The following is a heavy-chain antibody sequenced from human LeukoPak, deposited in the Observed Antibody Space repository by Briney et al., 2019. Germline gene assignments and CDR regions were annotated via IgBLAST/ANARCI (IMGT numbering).Heavy chain of an antibody. CDR1: GFTFSDYS. V-gene: IGHV3-23*01. CDR3: AKVPFTMVRGIYFDY. CDR2: ISSNGGST. D-gene: IGHD3-10*01. J-gene: IGHJ4*02. Sequence: PGGSLRLSCAASGFTFSDYSMNWVRQTPGKGLEWVSAISSNGGSTYCADSMKGRFTISRDNSKNTLYLQMNSLRAEDTAVYYCAKVPFTMVRGIYFDYWGQGTLVTVSS.